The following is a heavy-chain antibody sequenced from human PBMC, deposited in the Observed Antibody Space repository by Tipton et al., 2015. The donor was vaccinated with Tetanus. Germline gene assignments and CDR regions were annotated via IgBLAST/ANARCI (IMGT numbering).Heavy chain of an antibody. CDR1: GFTFSSHW. CDR2: ISYDGSSI. V-gene: IGHV3-74*01. J-gene: IGHJ6*02. CDR3: ARRSLLNYGLDV. Sequence: SLRLSCLATGFTFSSHWMHWVRQAPGKKLMWVARISYDGSSISYADSVKGRFTISRDNAKNTVYLQMSSLRAEDTAVYFCARRSLLNYGLDVWGQGTTVTVSS. D-gene: IGHD2-8*01.